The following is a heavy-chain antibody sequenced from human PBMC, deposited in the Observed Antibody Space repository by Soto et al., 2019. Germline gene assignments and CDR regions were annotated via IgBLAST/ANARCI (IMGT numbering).Heavy chain of an antibody. V-gene: IGHV3-23*01. CDR3: AKDQLRIMIRGIIPEI. D-gene: IGHD3-10*01. J-gene: IGHJ4*02. CDR2: ITYSGDST. Sequence: GGSLRLSCAASGFTFSSYAMSWVRQAPGKGLEWVSAITYSGDSTNYADSVKGRFTISRDNSKNTLYLQMNSLRAEDTAVYYCAKDQLRIMIRGIIPEIWGQGXLVTVYS. CDR1: GFTFSSYA.